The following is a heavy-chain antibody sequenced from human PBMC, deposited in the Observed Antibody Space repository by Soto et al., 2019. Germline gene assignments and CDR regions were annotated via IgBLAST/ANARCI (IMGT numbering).Heavy chain of an antibody. CDR1: GFTFSSYS. V-gene: IGHV3-48*02. CDR3: ARESDALNWFDP. Sequence: EVQLVESGGGLVQPGGSLRLSCAASGFTFSSYSMNWVRQAPGKGLEWVSYISSSSSTIYYADSVKGRFTSSRDNAKNSLYLQMNSLRDEDTAVYYCARESDALNWFDPWGQGTLVTVSS. CDR2: ISSSSSTI. J-gene: IGHJ5*02. D-gene: IGHD2-2*01.